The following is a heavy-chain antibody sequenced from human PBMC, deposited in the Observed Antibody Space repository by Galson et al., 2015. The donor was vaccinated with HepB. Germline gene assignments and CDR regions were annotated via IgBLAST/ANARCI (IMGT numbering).Heavy chain of an antibody. V-gene: IGHV1-2*06. CDR1: GYTFTSYY. CDR3: ARDGVVVVAAIYYYYYYMDV. Sequence: SVKVSCKASGYTFTSYYMHWVRQAPGQGLEWMGRINPNSGGTNYAQKFQGRVTMTRDTSISTAYMELSRLRSDDTAVYYCARDGVVVVAAIYYYYYYMDVWGKGTTVTVSS. D-gene: IGHD2-15*01. J-gene: IGHJ6*03. CDR2: INPNSGGT.